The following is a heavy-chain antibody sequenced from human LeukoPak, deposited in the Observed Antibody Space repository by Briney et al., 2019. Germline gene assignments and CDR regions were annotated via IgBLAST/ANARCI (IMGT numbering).Heavy chain of an antibody. CDR3: ARGGPFDC. V-gene: IGHV7-4-1*02. Sequence: ASVKVSCKASGYTFTDYTINWVRQAPGQGLEWMGWINTNTGNPTYAQGFTGRFVFSLGTSVSTTYLQISSLKAEDTAVYYCARGGPFDCWGQGTLVTVSS. CDR2: INTNTGNP. CDR1: GYTFTDYT. J-gene: IGHJ4*02.